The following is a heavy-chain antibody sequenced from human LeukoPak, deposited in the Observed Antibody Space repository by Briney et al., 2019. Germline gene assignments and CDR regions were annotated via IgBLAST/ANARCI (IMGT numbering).Heavy chain of an antibody. D-gene: IGHD3-22*01. CDR3: AKALRDSSGFYIYYGMDV. V-gene: IGHV3-9*01. CDR1: GFTFDDYA. J-gene: IGHJ6*02. Sequence: PGRPLRLSCAASGFTFDDYAMHWVRQAPGKGLEWVSGISWNSGSIGYADSVKGRFTISRDNAKNSLYLQMNSLRAEDTALYYCAKALRDSSGFYIYYGMDVWGQGTTVTVSS. CDR2: ISWNSGSI.